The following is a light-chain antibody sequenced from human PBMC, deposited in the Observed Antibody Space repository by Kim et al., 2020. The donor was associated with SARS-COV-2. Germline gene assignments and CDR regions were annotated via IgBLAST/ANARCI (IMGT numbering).Light chain of an antibody. J-gene: IGKJ1*01. CDR1: HSVNNNF. Sequence: IVLTQFPGTLSVSPGERATLSCRASHSVNNNFLAWYQQKPGQAPRLLFHAVSKRATGISDRFSGNGSRTDFSLSISRLEPEDFAVYHCQQYGASPWTFGQGTKVDIK. V-gene: IGKV3-20*01. CDR2: AVS. CDR3: QQYGASPWT.